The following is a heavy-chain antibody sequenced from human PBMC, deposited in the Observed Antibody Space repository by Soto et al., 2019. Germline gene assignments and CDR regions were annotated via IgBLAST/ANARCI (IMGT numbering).Heavy chain of an antibody. CDR3: AKIADFDY. CDR1: GDSISSGFY. J-gene: IGHJ4*02. CDR2: VYLSGST. Sequence: SETLSLTCAVSGDSISSGFYWTWIRQPPGEGLEWVGSVYLSGSTHYNPSLKSRVTISVDTSKHQFSLKMISVTASHTAVFYCAKIADFDYWGPGTLVTVSS. V-gene: IGHV4-38-2*01.